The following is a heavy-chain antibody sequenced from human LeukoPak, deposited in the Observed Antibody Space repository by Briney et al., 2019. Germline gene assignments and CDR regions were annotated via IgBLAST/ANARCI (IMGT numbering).Heavy chain of an antibody. Sequence: GRSLRLSCAASGFTFSSYGMHWVRQAPGKGLEWVAVIWYDGSNKYYADSVKGRFTISRDNSKNTLYLQMNSLRAEDTAVYYCARGSGGQQLVQDYWGQGTLVTVSS. D-gene: IGHD6-13*01. CDR3: ARGSGGQQLVQDY. J-gene: IGHJ4*02. CDR2: IWYDGSNK. CDR1: GFTFSSYG. V-gene: IGHV3-33*01.